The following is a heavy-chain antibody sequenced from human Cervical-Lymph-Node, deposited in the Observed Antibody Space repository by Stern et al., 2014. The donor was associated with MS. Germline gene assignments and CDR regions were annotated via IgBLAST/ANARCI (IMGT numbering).Heavy chain of an antibody. D-gene: IGHD6-13*01. CDR3: ARGGYSSSWINY. CDR1: GFTFSSYG. J-gene: IGHJ4*02. Sequence: VQLVESGGGVVQPGRSLRLSCAASGFTFSSYGMHWVRQAPGKGLEWVAVIWYDGSNKYYADSVKGRFTISRDNSKNTLYLQMNSLRAEDTAVYYCARGGYSSSWINYWGQGTLVTVSS. V-gene: IGHV3-33*01. CDR2: IWYDGSNK.